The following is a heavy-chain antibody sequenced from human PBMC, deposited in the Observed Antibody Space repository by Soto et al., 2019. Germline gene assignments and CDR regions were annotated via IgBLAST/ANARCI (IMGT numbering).Heavy chain of an antibody. Sequence: SETLSLTCTVSGGSISSSSYYWGWIRQPPGKGLEWIGSIYYSGSTYYNPSLKSRVTISVDTSKNQFSLKLSSVTAADTAVYYCARHDGDYDYWGQGTLVTVSS. D-gene: IGHD4-17*01. CDR3: ARHDGDYDY. V-gene: IGHV4-39*01. CDR1: GGSISSSSYY. CDR2: IYYSGST. J-gene: IGHJ4*02.